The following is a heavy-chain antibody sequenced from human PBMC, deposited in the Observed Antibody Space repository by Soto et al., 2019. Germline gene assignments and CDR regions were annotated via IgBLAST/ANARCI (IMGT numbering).Heavy chain of an antibody. CDR1: GFTFSDYY. Sequence: PGGSLRLSCAASGFTFSDYYMCWIRQAPGKGLEWVSYISSSSSYTNYADSVKGRFTISRDNAKNSLYLQMNSLRAEDTAVYCCARVGYLGYSSSWYEDYWGQGTLVTVSS. CDR2: ISSSSSYT. D-gene: IGHD6-13*01. J-gene: IGHJ4*02. CDR3: ARVGYLGYSSSWYEDY. V-gene: IGHV3-11*06.